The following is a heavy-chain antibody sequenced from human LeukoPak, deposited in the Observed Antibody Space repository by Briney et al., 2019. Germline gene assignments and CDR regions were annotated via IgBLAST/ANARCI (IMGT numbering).Heavy chain of an antibody. V-gene: IGHV4-59*01. D-gene: IGHD2-2*01. CDR1: GGSISSYY. CDR3: ARDAYLDAFDI. Sequence: SETLSLTCTVSGGSISSYYWSWIRQPPGRGLEWIGYIYYSGSTNYNPSLKSRVTISVDTSKNQFSLKLSSVTAADTAVYYCARDAYLDAFDIWGQGTMVTVSS. J-gene: IGHJ3*02. CDR2: IYYSGST.